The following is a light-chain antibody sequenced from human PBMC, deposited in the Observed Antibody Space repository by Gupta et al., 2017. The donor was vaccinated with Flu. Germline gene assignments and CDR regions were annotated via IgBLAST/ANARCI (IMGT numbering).Light chain of an antibody. CDR1: HGVRYY. J-gene: IGKJ4*01. CDR2: DAS. Sequence: SPVTVSLSPGERATLSCRASHGVRYYLYWYQPKPGQAPRLLIYDASNRATGVPARFSGSGSGTDFTLTIISLEPEDFAVYYCLQRSSWLTFGGGTKVEMK. CDR3: LQRSSWLT. V-gene: IGKV3D-11*01.